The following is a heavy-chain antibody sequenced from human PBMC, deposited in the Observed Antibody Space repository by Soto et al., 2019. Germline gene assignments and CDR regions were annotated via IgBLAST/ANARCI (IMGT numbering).Heavy chain of an antibody. CDR3: ARGVGYDFWEYYFDY. Sequence: SETLSLTCTVSGGSISSSSYYWGWIRQPPGKGLEWIGSIYYSGSTYYNPSLKSRVAISVDTSKNQFSLELSSVTAADTAVYYCARGVGYDFWEYYFDYWGQGTLVTVSS. V-gene: IGHV4-39*01. CDR2: IYYSGST. J-gene: IGHJ4*02. D-gene: IGHD3-3*01. CDR1: GGSISSSSYY.